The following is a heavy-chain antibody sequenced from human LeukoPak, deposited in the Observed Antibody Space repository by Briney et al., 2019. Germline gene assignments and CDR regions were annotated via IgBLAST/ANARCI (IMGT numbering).Heavy chain of an antibody. D-gene: IGHD3-10*01. CDR2: ISGSGDRT. J-gene: IGHJ4*02. Sequence: GGSLRLSCAASGFPFSSYALGWVRQPPGKGLEWVSAISGSGDRTYYADPVRGRFTISRDGSRNTLFLQMNSLRAEDTAVYYCARDLSPVVRASPMGYWGQGTLVTVSS. CDR1: GFPFSSYA. V-gene: IGHV3-23*01. CDR3: ARDLSPVVRASPMGY.